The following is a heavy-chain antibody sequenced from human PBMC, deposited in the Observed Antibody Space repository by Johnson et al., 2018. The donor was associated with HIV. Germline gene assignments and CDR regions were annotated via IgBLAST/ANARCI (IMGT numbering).Heavy chain of an antibody. Sequence: QVQLVESGGGVVQPGGSLRLSCAASGFTFSSYGMHWVRQAPGKGLEWVAFIRYDGSNKYYADSVKGRFTISRDNSKNTLYLQMNSLRAEDTAVYYCAATYYYDSSGSRYPFDIWGQGTMVTVSS. CDR1: GFTFSSYG. J-gene: IGHJ3*02. V-gene: IGHV3-30*02. CDR2: IRYDGSNK. D-gene: IGHD3-22*01. CDR3: AATYYYDSSGSRYPFDI.